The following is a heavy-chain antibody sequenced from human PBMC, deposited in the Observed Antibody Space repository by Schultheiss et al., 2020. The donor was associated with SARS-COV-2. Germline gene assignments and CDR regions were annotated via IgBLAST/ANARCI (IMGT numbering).Heavy chain of an antibody. V-gene: IGHV3-11*04. D-gene: IGHD1-26*01. Sequence: GGSLRLSCAASGFTFSNAWMSWVRQAPGKGLEWVSYISSSGSTIYYADSVKGRFTISRDNAKNSLFLQMNSLRVEDTAVYYCARVTSGSSSADYWGQGTLVTVSS. CDR3: ARVTSGSSSADY. CDR2: ISSSGSTI. J-gene: IGHJ4*02. CDR1: GFTFSNAW.